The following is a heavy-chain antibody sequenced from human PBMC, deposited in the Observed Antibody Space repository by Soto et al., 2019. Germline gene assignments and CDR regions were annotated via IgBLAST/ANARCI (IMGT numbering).Heavy chain of an antibody. CDR2: MYPGDSDT. V-gene: IGHV5-51*01. CDR1: GYDFNTNW. CDR3: ARLPRDCNKTSCYYADH. Sequence: GESLKMSCRGSGYDFNTNWFGWVRQLPGKGLEWAGIMYPGDSDTRYNPSLQGHVTLSADVTVSTAFLQWCSLKTSDTGMYFCARLPRDCNKTSCYYADHWGHGTQGTVAS. J-gene: IGHJ4*01. D-gene: IGHD2-2*01.